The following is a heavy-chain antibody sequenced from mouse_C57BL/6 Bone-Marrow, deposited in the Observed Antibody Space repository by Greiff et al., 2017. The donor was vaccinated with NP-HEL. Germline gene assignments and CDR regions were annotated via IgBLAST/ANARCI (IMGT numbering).Heavy chain of an antibody. CDR3: ARQRYYAMDY. Sequence: DVQLQESGGDLVKPGGSLKLSCAASGFTFSSYGMSWVRQTPDKRLEWVATISSGGSYTYYPDSVKGRFTISRDNAKNTLYLQMSSLKSEDTAMYYCARQRYYAMDYWGQGTSVTVSS. CDR1: GFTFSSYG. V-gene: IGHV5-6*01. CDR2: ISSGGSYT. J-gene: IGHJ4*01.